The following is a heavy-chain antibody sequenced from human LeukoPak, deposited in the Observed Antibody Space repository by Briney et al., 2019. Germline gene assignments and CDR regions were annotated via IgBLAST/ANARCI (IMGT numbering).Heavy chain of an antibody. J-gene: IGHJ5*02. CDR3: ARIGYSYGLSPA. V-gene: IGHV3-11*04. D-gene: IGHD5-18*01. Sequence: PGGSLRLSCAASGFTFSDYYMSWIRQAPGKGLEWVSYISSSSTIYYADSVKGRFTISRDNAKNSLYLQMNSLRAEDTAVYYCARIGYSYGLSPAWGQGTLVTVSS. CDR1: GFTFSDYY. CDR2: ISSSSTI.